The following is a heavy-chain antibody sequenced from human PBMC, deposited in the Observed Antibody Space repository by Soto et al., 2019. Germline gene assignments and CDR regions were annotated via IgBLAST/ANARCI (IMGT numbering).Heavy chain of an antibody. CDR2: IYHSGST. Sequence: LSLTCAVSGGSISSSNWWSWVRQPPGKGLEWIGEIYHSGSTNYNPSLKSRVTISVDKSKNQFSLKLSSVTAADTAVYYCASERRGSYLYYYYYGMDVWGQGTTVTVSS. J-gene: IGHJ6*02. CDR1: GGSISSSNW. V-gene: IGHV4-4*02. CDR3: ASERRGSYLYYYYYGMDV. D-gene: IGHD1-26*01.